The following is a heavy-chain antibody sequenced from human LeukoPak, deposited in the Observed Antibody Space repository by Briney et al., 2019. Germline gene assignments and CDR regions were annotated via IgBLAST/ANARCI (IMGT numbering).Heavy chain of an antibody. CDR3: ARGGMGIQLWPFDY. CDR1: GFTLTNYD. D-gene: IGHD5-18*01. CDR2: INPTGSST. J-gene: IGHJ4*02. V-gene: IGHV1-46*01. Sequence: ASVKVSCKASGFTLTNYDMHWVRQAPGQGLEWMGLINPTGSSTNYAQKFRGRVTMTRDTSTSTVYMELSGLRSEDTALYYCARGGMGIQLWPFDYWGQGTLVTVSS.